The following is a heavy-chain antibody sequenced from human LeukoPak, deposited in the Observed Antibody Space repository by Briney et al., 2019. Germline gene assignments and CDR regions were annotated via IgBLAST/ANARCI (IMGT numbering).Heavy chain of an antibody. Sequence: PSRTLSLTCTVSGGSISSGGYYWSWIRQHPGKGLEWIGYIYYSGSTYYNPSLKSRVTISVDTSKNQFSLKLSSVTAADTAVYYCARGAEDTAWGYFDYWGQGTLVTVSS. CDR3: ARGAEDTAWGYFDY. V-gene: IGHV4-31*03. CDR2: IYYSGST. D-gene: IGHD5-18*01. J-gene: IGHJ4*02. CDR1: GGSISSGGYY.